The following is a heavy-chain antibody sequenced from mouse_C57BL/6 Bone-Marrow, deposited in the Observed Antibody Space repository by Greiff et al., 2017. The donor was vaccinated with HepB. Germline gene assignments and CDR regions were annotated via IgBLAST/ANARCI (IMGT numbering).Heavy chain of an antibody. J-gene: IGHJ4*01. Sequence: DVHLVESGGGLVKPGGSLKLSCAASGFTFSSYAMSWVRQTPEKRLEWVATISDGGSYTYYPDNVKGRFTISRDNAKNNLYLQMSHLKSEDTAMYYCARHYDYAMDYWGQGTSVTVSS. CDR3: ARHYDYAMDY. D-gene: IGHD1-2*01. V-gene: IGHV5-4*01. CDR2: ISDGGSYT. CDR1: GFTFSSYA.